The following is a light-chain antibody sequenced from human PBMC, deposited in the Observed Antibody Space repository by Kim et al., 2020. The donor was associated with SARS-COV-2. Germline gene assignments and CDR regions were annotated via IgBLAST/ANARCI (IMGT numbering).Light chain of an antibody. Sequence: SSELTQDHAVSVALGQTVRITCQGDSLRSYYASWYQQKPGQAPVLVIYGKNNRPSGIPDRFSCSSSGNTASLTNTGAQAEDEADYYCNSRDSSGNHVVFG. J-gene: IGLJ2*01. CDR3: NSRDSSGNHVV. CDR1: SLRSYY. V-gene: IGLV3-19*01. CDR2: GKN.